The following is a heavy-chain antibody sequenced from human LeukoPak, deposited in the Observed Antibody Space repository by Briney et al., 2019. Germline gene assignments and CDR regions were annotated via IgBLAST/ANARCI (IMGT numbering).Heavy chain of an antibody. CDR2: IYTSGST. CDR3: ASPSGIAAAGFDY. CDR1: GGSISNYY. J-gene: IGHJ4*02. V-gene: IGHV4-4*07. D-gene: IGHD6-13*01. Sequence: SETLSLTCTVSGGSISNYYWSWIRQPAGKGLEWIGRIYTSGSTNYNPSLKSRVTMSVDTSENQFSLKMSSVTAADTAVYYCASPSGIAAAGFDYWGQGTLVTVSS.